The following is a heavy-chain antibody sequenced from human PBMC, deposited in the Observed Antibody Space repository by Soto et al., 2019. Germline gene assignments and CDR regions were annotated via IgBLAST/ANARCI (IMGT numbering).Heavy chain of an antibody. CDR3: ARTLLDDYVHWYFDL. V-gene: IGHV2-26*01. CDR1: GFSLKNARMG. Sequence: QVTLKESGPVLVKPTETLTLTCTVSGFSLKNARMGVSWIRQPPGKALEWLAHSFSNDEKSYRTSLKSRLTISKDTSKSQVVLILTKLDPVDTATYYCARTLLDDYVHWYFDLWGRGTLVTVSS. J-gene: IGHJ2*01. CDR2: SFSNDEK. D-gene: IGHD4-17*01.